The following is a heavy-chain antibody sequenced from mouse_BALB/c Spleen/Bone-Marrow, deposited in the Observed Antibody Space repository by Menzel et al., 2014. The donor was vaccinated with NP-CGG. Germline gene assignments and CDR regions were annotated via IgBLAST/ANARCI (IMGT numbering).Heavy chain of an antibody. CDR2: IYPGDGDT. Sequence: QVQLQQSGAELARPGASVKLSCKAPGYTFTSYWMQWVKQRPGQGLEWIGAIYPGDGDTRYTQKFKGKATLTADKSSSTAYMQLSSLASEDSAVYYCARRRREYYFDYWGQGTTLTVSS. CDR3: ARRRREYYFDY. CDR1: GYTFTSYW. J-gene: IGHJ2*01. V-gene: IGHV1-87*01. D-gene: IGHD2-12*01.